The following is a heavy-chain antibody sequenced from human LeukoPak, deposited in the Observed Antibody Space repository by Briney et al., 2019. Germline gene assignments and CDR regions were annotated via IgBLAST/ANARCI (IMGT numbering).Heavy chain of an antibody. Sequence: ASETLSLTCAVYGGSFSGYYWSWIRQPPGKGLEWIGEINHSGSTNYNPSLKSRVTISVDTSKNQFSLKLSSVTAADTAVYYCARVLVAASYYYYYMDVWGKGTTVTVSS. D-gene: IGHD2-15*01. CDR1: GGSFSGYY. CDR3: ARVLVAASYYYYYMDV. V-gene: IGHV4-34*01. J-gene: IGHJ6*03. CDR2: INHSGST.